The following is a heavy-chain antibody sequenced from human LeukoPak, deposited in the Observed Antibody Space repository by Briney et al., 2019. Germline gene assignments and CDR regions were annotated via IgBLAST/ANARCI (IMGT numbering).Heavy chain of an antibody. CDR3: AGGYSYGKKDY. D-gene: IGHD5-18*01. CDR1: GGSISSYY. Sequence: SETLSLTCTVSGGSISSYYWSWIRQPPGKGLEWIGYIYYSGSTNYNSSLKSRVTISVDTSKNQSSLKLSSVTAADTAVYYCAGGYSYGKKDYWGQGTLVTVSS. CDR2: IYYSGST. J-gene: IGHJ4*02. V-gene: IGHV4-59*01.